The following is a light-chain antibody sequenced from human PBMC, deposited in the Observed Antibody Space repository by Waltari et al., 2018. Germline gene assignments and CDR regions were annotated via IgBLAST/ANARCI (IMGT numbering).Light chain of an antibody. V-gene: IGKV1-5*03. CDR2: KSS. CDR3: QQYNSYST. CDR1: QSISSW. J-gene: IGKJ1*01. Sequence: DIQMTQSPSTLSASVGDRVTTPCRASQSISSWLAWYQQKPGKAPKLLIYKSSSLASGVPSRFSGSGSGTEFTLTISSLQPDDFATYYCQQYNSYSTFGQGTKVEIK.